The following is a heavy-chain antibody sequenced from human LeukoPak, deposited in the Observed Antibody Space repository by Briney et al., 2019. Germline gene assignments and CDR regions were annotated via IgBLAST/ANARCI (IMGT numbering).Heavy chain of an antibody. D-gene: IGHD6-13*01. V-gene: IGHV1-2*06. CDR1: GYTFTGHY. CDR2: INPNSGGT. Sequence: ASVKVSCKASGYTFTGHYMHWVRQAPGQGLEWMGRINPNSGGTNYAQKFQGRVTMTRDTSISTAYMELSRLRSDDTAVYYCARGPKANRFIAAAGILFDYWGQGTLVTVSS. J-gene: IGHJ4*02. CDR3: ARGPKANRFIAAAGILFDY.